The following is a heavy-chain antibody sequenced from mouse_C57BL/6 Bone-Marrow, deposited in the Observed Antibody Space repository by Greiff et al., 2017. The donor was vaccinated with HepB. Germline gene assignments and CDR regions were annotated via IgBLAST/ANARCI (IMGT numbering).Heavy chain of an antibody. Sequence: VMLVESGPGLVAPSQSLSITCTVSGFSLTSYGVDWVRQSPGKGLEWLGVIWGVGSTNYNSALKSRLSISKDNSKSQVFLKMNSLHTDDTAMYYCASWIYYGNLRRAMDYWGQGTSVTVSS. CDR2: IWGVGST. J-gene: IGHJ4*01. D-gene: IGHD2-1*01. CDR3: ASWIYYGNLRRAMDY. CDR1: GFSLTSYG. V-gene: IGHV2-6*01.